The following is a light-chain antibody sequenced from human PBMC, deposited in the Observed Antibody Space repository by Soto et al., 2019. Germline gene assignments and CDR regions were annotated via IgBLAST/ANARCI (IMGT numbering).Light chain of an antibody. CDR1: SSDVGGYNY. J-gene: IGLJ1*01. CDR2: DVT. V-gene: IGLV2-14*03. Sequence: ALTQPASVSGSPGQSITISCTGTSSDVGGYNYVSWYQHHPDKAPKLVIYDVTNRPSGVSNRFSGSKAGNTASLTISGLQAEDEADYYCNSYTGSATPYVFGTGTKVTVL. CDR3: NSYTGSATPYV.